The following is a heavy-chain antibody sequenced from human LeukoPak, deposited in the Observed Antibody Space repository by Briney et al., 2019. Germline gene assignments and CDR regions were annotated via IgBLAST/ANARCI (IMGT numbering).Heavy chain of an antibody. J-gene: IGHJ3*02. Sequence: SETLSLTCSVYGGSFSGYYWTWIRQPPGKGLEWIGEINQSGSINYNPSLKSRVTISVDTSKNQFSLKLSSVTAADTAVYYCARHSLYYDSSGYPCAFDIWGQGTMVTVSS. CDR2: INQSGSI. CDR3: ARHSLYYDSSGYPCAFDI. CDR1: GGSFSGYY. V-gene: IGHV4-34*01. D-gene: IGHD3-22*01.